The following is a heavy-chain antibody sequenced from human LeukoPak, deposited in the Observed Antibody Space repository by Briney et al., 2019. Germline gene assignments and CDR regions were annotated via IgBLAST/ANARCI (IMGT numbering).Heavy chain of an antibody. J-gene: IGHJ4*02. D-gene: IGHD4-17*01. V-gene: IGHV3-30*03. Sequence: GGSLRLSCAASGFTFSSYGMHWVRQAPDKGLEWVAVISYDGSNKYYADSVKGRFTISRDNSKNTLYLQMNSLRAEDTAVYYCAIPQYGDYAPFDYWGQGTLVTVSS. CDR1: GFTFSSYG. CDR2: ISYDGSNK. CDR3: AIPQYGDYAPFDY.